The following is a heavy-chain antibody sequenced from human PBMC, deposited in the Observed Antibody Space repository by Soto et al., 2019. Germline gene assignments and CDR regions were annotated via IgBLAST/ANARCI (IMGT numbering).Heavy chain of an antibody. CDR1: GYTFTSYG. CDR2: ISAYNGNT. V-gene: IGHV1-18*01. Sequence: ASVKVSSKASGYTFTSYGISWVRQAPGQGLEWMGWISAYNGNTNYAQKLQGRVTMTTDTSTSTAYMELRSLRSDDAAVYYCARVFLSVILTGPFDYWGQGTLVTVSS. D-gene: IGHD3-9*01. CDR3: ARVFLSVILTGPFDY. J-gene: IGHJ4*02.